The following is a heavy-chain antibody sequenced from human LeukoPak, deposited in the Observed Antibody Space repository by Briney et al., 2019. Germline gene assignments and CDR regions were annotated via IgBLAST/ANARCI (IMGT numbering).Heavy chain of an antibody. Sequence: PGGSLRLSCAASGFTFSSYAMSWVRQAPGKGLEWVAFIRYDGSNKYSADSMKGRFTISRDNSKNTLYLQMNSLRAEDTAVYYCAKDSPYTYGYNYYYMDVWGKGTTVTVSS. J-gene: IGHJ6*03. CDR3: AKDSPYTYGYNYYYMDV. CDR2: IRYDGSNK. V-gene: IGHV3-30*02. D-gene: IGHD5-18*01. CDR1: GFTFSSYA.